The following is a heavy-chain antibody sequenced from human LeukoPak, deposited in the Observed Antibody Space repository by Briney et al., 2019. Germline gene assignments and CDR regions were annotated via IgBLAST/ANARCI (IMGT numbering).Heavy chain of an antibody. CDR3: ARDAVVGATRSAASDLDY. CDR1: GYTFTSYY. J-gene: IGHJ4*02. Sequence: ASVKVSCKASGYTFTSYYMHWVRQAPGQGLEWMGIINPSGGSTSYAQKFQGRVTMTRDTSTSTVYMELSNLRSEDTAVYYCARDAVVGATRSAASDLDYWGQGTLVTVSS. CDR2: INPSGGST. D-gene: IGHD1-26*01. V-gene: IGHV1-46*01.